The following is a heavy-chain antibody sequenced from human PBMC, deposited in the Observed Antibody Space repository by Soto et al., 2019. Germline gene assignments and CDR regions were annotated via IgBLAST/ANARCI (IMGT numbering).Heavy chain of an antibody. J-gene: IGHJ6*02. CDR2: IIPIFGKA. Sequence: SVKVSCKASGGTFSSYAISWVRQAPGQGLEWMGGIIPIFGKANYAQKFQGRVTITADESTSTAYMELSSLRSKDTAVYYCAKAREPLYYYYGMDVWGQGTTVTVSS. CDR1: GGTFSSYA. V-gene: IGHV1-69*13. CDR3: AKAREPLYYYYGMDV. D-gene: IGHD1-26*01.